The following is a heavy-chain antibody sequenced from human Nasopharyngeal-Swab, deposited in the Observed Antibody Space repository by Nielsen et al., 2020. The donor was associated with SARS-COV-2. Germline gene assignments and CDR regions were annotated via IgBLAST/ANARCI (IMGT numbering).Heavy chain of an antibody. CDR2: IYSGGST. Sequence: GGSLRLSCAASGFTVSSNYMSRVRQAPGKGLEWVSVIYSGGSTYYTDSVKGRFTISRDNSKNTLYLQMNSLRAEDTAVYYCARGGGDDYVWGSYNYYFDYWGQGTLVTVSS. J-gene: IGHJ4*02. CDR3: ARGGGDDYVWGSYNYYFDY. D-gene: IGHD3-16*01. V-gene: IGHV3-53*01. CDR1: GFTVSSNY.